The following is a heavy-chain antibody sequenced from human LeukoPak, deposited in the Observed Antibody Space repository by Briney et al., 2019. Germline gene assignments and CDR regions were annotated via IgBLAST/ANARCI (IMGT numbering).Heavy chain of an antibody. CDR2: ISAYNGNT. J-gene: IGHJ6*02. D-gene: IGHD3-22*01. V-gene: IGHV1-18*01. Sequence: GASVKVSCKASGYTFTSYGISWVRQAPGQGLEWMGWISAYNGNTNYAQKLQGRVTMTTDTSTSTAYMELRSLRSDDTAVYYCATSEYYYDSSGYVYYYYYGMDVWGQGTLVTVSS. CDR3: ATSEYYYDSSGYVYYYYYGMDV. CDR1: GYTFTSYG.